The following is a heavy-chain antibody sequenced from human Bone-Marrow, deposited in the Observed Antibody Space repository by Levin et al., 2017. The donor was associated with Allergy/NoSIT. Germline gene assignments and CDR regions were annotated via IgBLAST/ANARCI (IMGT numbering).Heavy chain of an antibody. V-gene: IGHV3-21*01. CDR1: GFTFSNYR. CDR2: ISSSGVYI. CDR3: ARGSGSCSSTSCYNNYFDP. D-gene: IGHD2-2*02. Sequence: LSLTCEASGFTFSNYRMNWVRQAPGKGMEWVSSISSSGVYIFYADSVKGRFTISRDNAKNSLHMQMNNLRVEDTAVYYCARGSGSCSSTSCYNNYFDPWGQGILVTVSS. J-gene: IGHJ5*02.